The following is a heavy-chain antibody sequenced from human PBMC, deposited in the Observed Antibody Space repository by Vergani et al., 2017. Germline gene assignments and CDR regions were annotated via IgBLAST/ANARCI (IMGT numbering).Heavy chain of an antibody. V-gene: IGHV4-39*01. D-gene: IGHD2-15*01. CDR1: GVSISSSSYY. J-gene: IGHJ5*02. CDR3: ARGSVAGWFDP. CDR2: IYYSGST. Sequence: QLQLQESCPGLVKPSETLSLTFTVSGVSISSSSYYWGWIRQPPGKGLEWIGSIYYSGSTYYNPSLKSRVTISVDTSKNQFSLKLSSVTAADTAVYYCARGSVAGWFDPWGQGTLVTVSS.